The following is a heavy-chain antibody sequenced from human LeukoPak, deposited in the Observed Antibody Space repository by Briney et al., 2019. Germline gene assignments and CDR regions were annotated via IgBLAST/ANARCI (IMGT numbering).Heavy chain of an antibody. V-gene: IGHV1-69*06. D-gene: IGHD3-22*01. CDR2: IIPIFGTA. CDR1: GGTFSSYA. Sequence: GASVKVSCKASGGTFSSYAISWVRQAPGQGLEWMGGIIPIFGTANYAQKFQGRVTITADKSTSTAYMELSSLRSEDTAVYYYAFHPPYYYDSSGYSIDYWGQGTLVTVSS. J-gene: IGHJ4*02. CDR3: AFHPPYYYDSSGYSIDY.